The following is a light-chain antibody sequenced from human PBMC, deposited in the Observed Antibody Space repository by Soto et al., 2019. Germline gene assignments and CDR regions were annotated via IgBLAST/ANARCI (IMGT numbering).Light chain of an antibody. CDR1: QTVGNNY. CDR3: QQYGSSLVFT. CDR2: GTS. J-gene: IGKJ3*01. Sequence: EVVLTQSPGTLSLSPGETATLSCRASQTVGNNYLAWYQQKPGRAPRLLIYGTSSRATGIPDRFSGSGSGTDFTLTINRLDPEDFAVYYCQQYGSSLVFTFGPGTKVDIK. V-gene: IGKV3-20*01.